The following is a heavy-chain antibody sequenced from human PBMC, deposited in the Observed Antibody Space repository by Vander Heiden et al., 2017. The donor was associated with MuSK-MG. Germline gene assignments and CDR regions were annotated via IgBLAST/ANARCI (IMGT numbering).Heavy chain of an antibody. V-gene: IGHV3-33*01. Sequence: QVQLVASGGGVVQPGRSLRLSCAASGFPFSSYGMHWVRQAPGKGLEWVAVIWYDGSNKYYADSVKGRFTISRDNSKNTLYLQMNSLRAEDTAVYYCARVRGYGDLYFDYWGQGTLVTVSS. J-gene: IGHJ4*02. CDR2: IWYDGSNK. CDR3: ARVRGYGDLYFDY. CDR1: GFPFSSYG. D-gene: IGHD4-17*01.